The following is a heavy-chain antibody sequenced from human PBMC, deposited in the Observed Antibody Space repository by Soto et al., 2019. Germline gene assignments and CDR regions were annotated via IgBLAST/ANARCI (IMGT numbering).Heavy chain of an antibody. D-gene: IGHD6-13*01. CDR3: ARDHGGSTWFVGIYYYFGVDV. CDR2: ISGSSDTI. J-gene: IGHJ6*02. Sequence: EVQLVESGGVLVQPGGSLRLSCAASGFTLSSYNMNWVRQAPGKGLEWVSYISGSSDTIYYADSVKGRFTISRDNAKNSLYLQMDSLRDEDTAVYYCARDHGGSTWFVGIYYYFGVDVWGQGTTVTVSS. V-gene: IGHV3-48*02. CDR1: GFTLSSYN.